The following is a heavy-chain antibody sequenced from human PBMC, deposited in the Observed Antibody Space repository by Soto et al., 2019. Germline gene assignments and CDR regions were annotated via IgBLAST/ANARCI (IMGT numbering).Heavy chain of an antibody. D-gene: IGHD3-22*01. J-gene: IGHJ5*02. V-gene: IGHV3-30-3*01. CDR1: GFTFSSYA. CDR2: ISYDGSNK. Sequence: GGSLRLSCAASGFTFSSYAIHWVRQAPGKGLEWVAVISYDGSNKYYADSVKGRFTISRDNSKNTLYLQMNSLRAEDTAVYYCARDGRRSSGYYYTHPFDPWGQGTLVTVSS. CDR3: ARDGRRSSGYYYTHPFDP.